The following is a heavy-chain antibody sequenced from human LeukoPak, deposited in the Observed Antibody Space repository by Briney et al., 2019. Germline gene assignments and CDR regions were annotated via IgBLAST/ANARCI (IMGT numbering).Heavy chain of an antibody. CDR2: INHSGST. CDR1: GGSFSGYY. J-gene: IGHJ6*03. Sequence: SETLSLTCAVYGGSFSGYYWSWIRQPPGKGLEWIGEINHSGSTNYNPSLKSRVTISVDTSKNQFSLKLSSVTAADTAVYYCARGHIAVVPAAIYYYYYYMDVWGKGTTVTVSS. D-gene: IGHD2-2*01. V-gene: IGHV4-34*01. CDR3: ARGHIAVVPAAIYYYYYYMDV.